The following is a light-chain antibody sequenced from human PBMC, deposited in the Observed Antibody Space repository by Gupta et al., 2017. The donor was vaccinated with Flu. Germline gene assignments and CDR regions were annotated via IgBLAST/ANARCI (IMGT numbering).Light chain of an antibody. J-gene: IGLJ2*01. CDR3: CSYAGSYAGNYCL. Sequence: ISCTGTSSDGGGYDYVSWYQQHPGKVPKIMIYDVTKRPSGVPDRVSGAKSGNTAFLTVSGLQAEDDADYYCCSYAGSYAGNYCLFGGGTKLTVL. CDR2: DVT. V-gene: IGLV2-11*01. CDR1: SSDGGGYDY.